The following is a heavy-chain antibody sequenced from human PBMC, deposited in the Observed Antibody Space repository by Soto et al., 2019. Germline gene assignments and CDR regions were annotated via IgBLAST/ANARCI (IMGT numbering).Heavy chain of an antibody. Sequence: EVQLLESGGGLVQPGGSLRLSCAASGFTFSSYAMRWVRQAPGKGLEWVSAISGSGGSTYYADSVKGRFTISRDNSKNSLSLQINSLRAADTALYYCARRGPGSYFDYWGQGTLVTVSS. CDR2: ISGSGGST. V-gene: IGHV3-23*01. CDR1: GFTFSSYA. CDR3: ARRGPGSYFDY. J-gene: IGHJ4*02. D-gene: IGHD3-10*01.